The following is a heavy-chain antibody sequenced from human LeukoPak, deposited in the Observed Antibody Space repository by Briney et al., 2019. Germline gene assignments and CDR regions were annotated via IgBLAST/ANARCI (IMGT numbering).Heavy chain of an antibody. CDR3: ARDGGYDFGFYFDY. D-gene: IGHD5-12*01. V-gene: IGHV3-21*01. J-gene: IGHJ4*02. CDR1: GFTFSSYS. CDR2: ISSNSSYI. Sequence: GGSLRFSCAASGFTFSSYSMNWVRQAPGKGLEWVSSISSNSSYIYYADSVKGRFTISRNNAKNSLYLQMNSLKAEDTAVYYCARDGGYDFGFYFDYWGQGTLVTVSS.